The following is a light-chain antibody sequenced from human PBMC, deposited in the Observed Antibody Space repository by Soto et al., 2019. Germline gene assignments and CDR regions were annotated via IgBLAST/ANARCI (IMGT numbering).Light chain of an antibody. V-gene: IGLV2-14*03. Sequence: QYALTQPASVSASPGQSITISCTGTSNNVGRYNYVSWYQQYPGKAPKLILYDVSKRPSGVADRFAGSKSGNTVSLTISGLQPEDEADYYCSSYKSSSTYLFGTGTKVTVL. CDR1: SNNVGRYNY. CDR2: DVS. J-gene: IGLJ1*01. CDR3: SSYKSSSTYL.